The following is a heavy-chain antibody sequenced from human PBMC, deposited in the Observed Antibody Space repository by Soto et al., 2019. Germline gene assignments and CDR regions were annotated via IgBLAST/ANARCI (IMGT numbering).Heavy chain of an antibody. J-gene: IGHJ6*02. Sequence: PGESLKISCKGSGYSFTSYWIGWVRQMPGKGLEWMGIIYPGDSDTRYSPSFQGQVTISADKSISTAYLQWSSLKASDTAMYHCARLSDTAMVTSAAVLGNKYYYYGMDVWGQGSSVTVSS. D-gene: IGHD5-18*01. CDR3: ARLSDTAMVTSAAVLGNKYYYYGMDV. CDR1: GYSFTSYW. CDR2: IYPGDSDT. V-gene: IGHV5-51*01.